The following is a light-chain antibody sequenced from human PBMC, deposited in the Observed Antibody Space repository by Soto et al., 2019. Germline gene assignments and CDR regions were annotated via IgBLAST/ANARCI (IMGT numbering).Light chain of an antibody. J-gene: IGKJ5*01. CDR3: QQYGSSIT. V-gene: IGKV3-20*01. CDR1: QSVPRSY. CDR2: GTS. Sequence: EIVLTQSPGTLSLSPGERATLSCRASQSVPRSYLAWCQQKPGQAPRLLIYGTSSRATGIPDRFSGSGSGTDFTLTISRLEPEDFAVFYCQQYGSSITFGQGTRLEI.